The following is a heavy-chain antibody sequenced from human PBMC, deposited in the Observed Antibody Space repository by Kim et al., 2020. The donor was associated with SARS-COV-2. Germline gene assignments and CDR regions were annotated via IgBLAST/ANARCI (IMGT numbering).Heavy chain of an antibody. CDR2: ISSSSSYT. Sequence: GGSLRLSCAASGFTFIDYYMSWIRQAPGKGLEWVSYISSSSSYTKSADSVKGRFTISRDNANNSLYLQMNSLRAEDTAVYYCARMHIRYFDWPAPGGGAFDIWGQGTMVTVSS. CDR3: ARMHIRYFDWPAPGGGAFDI. D-gene: IGHD3-9*01. J-gene: IGHJ3*02. CDR1: GFTFIDYY. V-gene: IGHV3-11*03.